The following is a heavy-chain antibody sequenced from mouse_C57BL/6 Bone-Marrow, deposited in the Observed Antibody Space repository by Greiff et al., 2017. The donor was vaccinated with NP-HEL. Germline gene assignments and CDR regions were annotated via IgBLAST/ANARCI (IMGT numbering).Heavy chain of an antibody. J-gene: IGHJ2*01. Sequence: EVKLMESGGGLVQPGGSLKLSCAASGFTFSDYYMYWVRQTPEKRLEWVAYISNGGGSTYYPDTVKGRFTISRDNAKNTLYLQMSRLKSEDTAMYYCARQGGGGYYVDFDYWGQGTTLTVSS. D-gene: IGHD2-3*01. CDR2: ISNGGGST. V-gene: IGHV5-12*01. CDR3: ARQGGGGYYVDFDY. CDR1: GFTFSDYY.